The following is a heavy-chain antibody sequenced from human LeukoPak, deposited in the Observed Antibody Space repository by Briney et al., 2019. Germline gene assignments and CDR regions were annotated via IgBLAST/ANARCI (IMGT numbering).Heavy chain of an antibody. CDR1: GFTFSKFS. CDR3: ARGSLWFGELLFPLDF. CDR2: ISSTSFYI. Sequence: GGALRLSCAASGFTFSKFSVTWVRHAPGKRLEGVSSISSTSFYIYYEDSVTGRFTVSRDKAQNPLFLQMNSLRAEDTAVYYCARGSLWFGELLFPLDFWGQGTLVTVSS. D-gene: IGHD3-10*01. V-gene: IGHV3-21*01. J-gene: IGHJ4*02.